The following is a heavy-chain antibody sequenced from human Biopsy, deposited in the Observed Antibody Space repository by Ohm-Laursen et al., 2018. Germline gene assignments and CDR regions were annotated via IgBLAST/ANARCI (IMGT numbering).Heavy chain of an antibody. D-gene: IGHD7-27*01. Sequence: TLSLTCPVSGGSIKSYYWNWIRQSPGKGLEWIGFIYYTGHTNYNPSLKSRATISVDTSKNQFSQKVISVTAADTAVYYCARLTGDPSYWGQGILVTVSS. CDR1: GGSIKSYY. J-gene: IGHJ4*02. V-gene: IGHV4-59*01. CDR3: ARLTGDPSY. CDR2: IYYTGHT.